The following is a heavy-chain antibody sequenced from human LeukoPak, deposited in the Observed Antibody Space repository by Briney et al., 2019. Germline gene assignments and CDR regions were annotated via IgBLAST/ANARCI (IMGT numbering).Heavy chain of an antibody. D-gene: IGHD2-15*01. Sequence: GGSLRLSCAASGFTFSSSAMSWVRQAPGKGLEWVSAISNNGGYTYYADSVQGRFTISRDNSKSTLCLQMNSLRAEDTAVYYCAKRLGYCSDGSCYFPYWGQGTLVTVPS. CDR1: GFTFSSSA. CDR3: AKRLGYCSDGSCYFPY. J-gene: IGHJ4*02. V-gene: IGHV3-23*01. CDR2: ISNNGGYT.